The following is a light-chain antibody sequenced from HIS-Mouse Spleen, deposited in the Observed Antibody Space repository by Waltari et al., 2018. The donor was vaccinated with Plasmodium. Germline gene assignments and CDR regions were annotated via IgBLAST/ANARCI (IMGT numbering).Light chain of an antibody. Sequence: EIVMTQSPATLSVSPGERATLSCRARQSVSSNLAWYQQKPGQAPRLLISVASTRTTSIPARFSGSGSGTEFTLTISSLQSEDVAVYYCQHYNNWSFTFGPGTKVEIK. CDR3: QHYNNWSFT. J-gene: IGKJ3*01. CDR1: QSVSSN. CDR2: VAS. V-gene: IGKV3-15*01.